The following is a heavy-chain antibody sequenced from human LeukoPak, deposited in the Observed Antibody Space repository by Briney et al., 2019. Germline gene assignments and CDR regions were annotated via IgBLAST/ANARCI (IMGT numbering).Heavy chain of an antibody. J-gene: IGHJ4*02. D-gene: IGHD3-10*01. Sequence: GASVKVSCRASGYTFTSYGINWVRQATGQGLEWMGWMNPNSGNTGYAQKFQGRVTMTRNTSISTAYMELSSLRSEDTAVYYCARITMVRGVIIGVDYWGQGTLVTVSS. CDR1: GYTFTSYG. CDR2: MNPNSGNT. V-gene: IGHV1-8*01. CDR3: ARITMVRGVIIGVDY.